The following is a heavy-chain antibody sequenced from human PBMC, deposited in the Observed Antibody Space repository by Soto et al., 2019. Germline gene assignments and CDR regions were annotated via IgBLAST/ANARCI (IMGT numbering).Heavy chain of an antibody. CDR1: GGSISSSSYY. V-gene: IGHV4-39*01. CDR2: IYYSGST. CDR3: ARQTFGITIFGVVIQYFDY. J-gene: IGHJ4*02. D-gene: IGHD3-3*01. Sequence: SETLSLTCTVSGGSISSSSYYWGWIRQPPGKGLEWIGSIYYSGSTYYNPSLKSRVTISVDTSKNQFSLKLGSVTAADTAVYYCARQTFGITIFGVVIQYFDYWGQGTLVTVSS.